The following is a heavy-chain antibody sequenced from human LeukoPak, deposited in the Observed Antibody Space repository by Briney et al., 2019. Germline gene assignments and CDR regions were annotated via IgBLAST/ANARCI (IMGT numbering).Heavy chain of an antibody. CDR1: GFTFTSSA. D-gene: IGHD6-19*01. CDR2: IVVGSGNT. CDR3: AADPDPLYSSGSS. V-gene: IGHV1-58*02. Sequence: ASVKVSCKASGFTFTSSAMQWVRQARGQRLEWIGWIVVGSGNTNYAQKFQERVTITRDMSTSTAYMELSSLRSEDTAVYYCAADPDPLYSSGSSWGQGTLVTVSS. J-gene: IGHJ5*02.